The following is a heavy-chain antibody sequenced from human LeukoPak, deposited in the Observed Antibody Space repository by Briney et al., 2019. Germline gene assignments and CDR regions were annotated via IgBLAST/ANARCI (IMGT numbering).Heavy chain of an antibody. Sequence: QTGGSLRLSCAGSGFTFSSYEMNWVRQAPGKGLEWVSYISSSGSTIYYADSVKGRFTISRDNAKNSLYLQMNSLRAEDTAVYYCARVTRGYSYGVDYWGQGTLVAVSA. CDR1: GFTFSSYE. V-gene: IGHV3-48*03. CDR2: ISSSGSTI. J-gene: IGHJ4*02. D-gene: IGHD5-18*01. CDR3: ARVTRGYSYGVDY.